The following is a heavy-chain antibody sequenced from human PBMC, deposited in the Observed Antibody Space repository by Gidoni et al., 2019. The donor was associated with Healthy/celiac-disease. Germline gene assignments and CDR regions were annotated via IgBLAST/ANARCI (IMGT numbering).Heavy chain of an antibody. D-gene: IGHD3-9*01. V-gene: IGHV1-3*01. CDR2: INAGNGNT. CDR1: GYTFTSYA. J-gene: IGHJ4*02. CDR3: ARGGLFYDILTGYYPPDY. Sequence: QVQLVQSGAEVKTPGASVKVSCKASGYTFTSYAMHWVSQAPGQRLEWMGWINAGNGNTNYSQKFQGRVTITRDTSASTAYMELSSLRSEDTAVYYCARGGLFYDILTGYYPPDYWGQGTLVTVSS.